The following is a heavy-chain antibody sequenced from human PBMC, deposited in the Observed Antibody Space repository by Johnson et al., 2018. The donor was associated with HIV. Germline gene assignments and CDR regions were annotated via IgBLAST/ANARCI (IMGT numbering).Heavy chain of an antibody. J-gene: IGHJ3*02. CDR1: GFTFSDYY. V-gene: IGHV3-11*04. CDR2: ISSRGSTI. Sequence: QVQLVESGGGLVKPGGSLRLSCAASGFTFSDYYMSWIRQAPGKGLEWVSYISSRGSTIYYADSVKGRFTISRDNDKNTLYLQMNSLRAEDTALYYCASCITPDAFDIWGQGTVVTVSS. CDR3: ASCITPDAFDI. D-gene: IGHD3-10*01.